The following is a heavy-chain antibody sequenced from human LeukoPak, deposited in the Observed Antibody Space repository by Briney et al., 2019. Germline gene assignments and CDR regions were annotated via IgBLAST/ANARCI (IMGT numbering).Heavy chain of an antibody. Sequence: SETLSLTCTVSGGSISSYYWSWIRQPPGKGLEWIGYIYYSGSTNYNPSLKSRVTISVDTSKNQFSLKLSSVTAADTAVYYCARVVLVGDAFGIWGQGTMVTVSS. J-gene: IGHJ3*02. CDR1: GGSISSYY. CDR2: IYYSGST. CDR3: ARVVLVGDAFGI. V-gene: IGHV4-59*01.